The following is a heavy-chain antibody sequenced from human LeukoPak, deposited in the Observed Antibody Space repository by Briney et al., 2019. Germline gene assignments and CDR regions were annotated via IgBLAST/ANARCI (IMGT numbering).Heavy chain of an antibody. CDR3: ATDHPMYGSGIHY. J-gene: IGHJ4*02. CDR2: FGPEDGET. CDR1: GYTLTELS. D-gene: IGHD3-10*01. Sequence: ASVKVSCKVSGYTLTELSIQWVRQAPGKGLEWMGGFGPEDGETIYAQKFRGRVTMTEDTSTDTAYMELSSLRSGDTAVYYCATDHPMYGSGIHYWGQGTLVTVSS. V-gene: IGHV1-24*01.